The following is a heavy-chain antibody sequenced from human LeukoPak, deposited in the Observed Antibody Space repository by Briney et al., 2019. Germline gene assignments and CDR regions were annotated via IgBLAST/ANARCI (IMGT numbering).Heavy chain of an antibody. V-gene: IGHV1-2*02. Sequence: ASVKVSCKASGYTFTTYYLHWVRQAPGQGLEWMGWINPNSGGTNYAQKFQGRVTMTRDTSISTAYMELSRLRSDDTAVYYCVRGGALYYDFWDWGQGTLVTVSS. J-gene: IGHJ4*02. CDR3: VRGGALYYDFWD. CDR2: INPNSGGT. CDR1: GYTFTTYY. D-gene: IGHD3-3*01.